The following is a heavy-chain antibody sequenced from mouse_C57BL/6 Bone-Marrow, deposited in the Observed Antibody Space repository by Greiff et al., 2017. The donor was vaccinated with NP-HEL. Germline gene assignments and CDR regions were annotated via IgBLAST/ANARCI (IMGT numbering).Heavy chain of an antibody. CDR1: GFSLSTFGMG. D-gene: IGHD2-10*01. CDR2: IWWDDDK. V-gene: IGHV8-8*01. CDR3: ARTYYGNFRFAY. J-gene: IGHJ3*01. Sequence: QVTLKESGPGILQPSQTLSLTCSFSGFSLSTFGMGVGWIRQPSGKGLEWLAHIWWDDDKYYNPALKSRLTISKDTSKNHVFLKIANVDTADASTYYCARTYYGNFRFAYWGQGTLVTVSA.